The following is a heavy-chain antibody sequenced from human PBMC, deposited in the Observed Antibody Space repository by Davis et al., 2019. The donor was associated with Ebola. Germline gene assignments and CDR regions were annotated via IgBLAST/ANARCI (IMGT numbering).Heavy chain of an antibody. CDR2: ISSGASNT. CDR1: GFTFSSYA. Sequence: GGSLRLSCAASGFTFSSYAMSWVRQAPGKGLEWVSAISSGASNTYYADSVKGRFTISRDNSKNTLFLQVNSLRAEDTALYYCARLACTSSSCYTGNYYYYYGVDVWGQGTTVTVSS. V-gene: IGHV3-23*01. J-gene: IGHJ6*02. D-gene: IGHD2-2*02. CDR3: ARLACTSSSCYTGNYYYYYGVDV.